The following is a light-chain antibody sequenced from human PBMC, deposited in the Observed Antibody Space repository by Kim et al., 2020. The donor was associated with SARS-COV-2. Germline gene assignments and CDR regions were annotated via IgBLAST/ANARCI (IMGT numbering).Light chain of an antibody. CDR3: QQSYSTPRYS. CDR2: SVS. Sequence: ASVWDEATVTWPASETISTFVNWYRQQPGKSPKLLSYSVSSLQSGVPSRFRSSGAGTDFTLTITSLQPEEFATYFCQQSYSTPRYSFCQGTKLEI. CDR1: ETISTF. V-gene: IGKV1-39*01. J-gene: IGKJ2*03.